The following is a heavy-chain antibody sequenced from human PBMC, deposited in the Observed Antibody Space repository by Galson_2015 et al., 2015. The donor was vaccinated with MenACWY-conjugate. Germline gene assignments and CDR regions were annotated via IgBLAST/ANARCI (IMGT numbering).Heavy chain of an antibody. CDR1: GFMFSSYS. D-gene: IGHD3-16*01. CDR3: SRVGTIGLERFDY. Sequence: LRLSCAASGFMFSSYSLNWVRQAPGQGLQWVASISSNGNYIYYGDSVEGRFTISRDNAKNSMYLQMNSLTVEDTAVYYCSRVGTIGLERFDYWGQGTLVTVFS. V-gene: IGHV3-21*01. CDR2: ISSNGNYI. J-gene: IGHJ4*02.